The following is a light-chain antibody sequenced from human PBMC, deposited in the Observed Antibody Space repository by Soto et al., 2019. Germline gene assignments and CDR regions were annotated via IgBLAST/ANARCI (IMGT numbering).Light chain of an antibody. V-gene: IGLV2-14*03. CDR2: DVS. J-gene: IGLJ1*01. CDR1: SGDIGGYDY. Sequence: VRTKPAPGSGVPGEASTISCTRTSGDIGGYDYVSWYQQHPGKAPKLMIYDVSNRPSGVSNRFSGSKSGTTASLTISGLQAEDEADYYCSSYTSSNTYVFGTGTKVTVL. CDR3: SSYTSSNTYV.